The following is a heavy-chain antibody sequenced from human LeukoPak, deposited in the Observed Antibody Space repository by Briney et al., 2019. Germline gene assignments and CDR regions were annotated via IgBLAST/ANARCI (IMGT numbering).Heavy chain of an antibody. D-gene: IGHD3-3*01. V-gene: IGHV3-21*06. Sequence: GGSLRLSCGASGFIFSTYSMTWVRQAPGKGLEWVASISSSTAYTSYADSVKGRFTISRDNAKNSLFLQMDSLRAEDKAVYYLAGPRGWRSKRCNNFDYWGQGALVTVSS. CDR2: ISSSTAYT. CDR1: GFIFSTYS. CDR3: AGPRGWRSKRCNNFDY. J-gene: IGHJ4*02.